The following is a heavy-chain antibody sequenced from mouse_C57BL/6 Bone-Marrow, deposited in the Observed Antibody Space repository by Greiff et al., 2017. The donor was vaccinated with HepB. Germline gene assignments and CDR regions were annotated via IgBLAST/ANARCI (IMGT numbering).Heavy chain of an antibody. CDR1: GFNIKDDY. V-gene: IGHV14-4*01. Sequence: EVKLQESGAELVRPGASVKLSCTASGFNIKDDYMHWVKQRPEQGLEWIGWIDPANGDTEYASKFQGKATITADTSANTAYLQLSSLTSEDTAVYYCTTLGAYAMDYWGQGTSVTVSS. CDR2: IDPANGDT. J-gene: IGHJ4*01. CDR3: TTLGAYAMDY.